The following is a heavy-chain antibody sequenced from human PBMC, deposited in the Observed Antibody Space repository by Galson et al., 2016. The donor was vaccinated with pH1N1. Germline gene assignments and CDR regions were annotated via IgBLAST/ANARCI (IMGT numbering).Heavy chain of an antibody. Sequence: PLRLSCAASGFIFSDYWMSWVRHAPGKGLEWVAKINQDGSRKYYVDSMKGRCTISRDNAENSLSLQMNSLRVEDAALYYCATEDYYTSLYWGQGILVTVSS. CDR3: ATEDYYTSLY. D-gene: IGHD1-26*01. J-gene: IGHJ4*02. CDR2: INQDGSRK. CDR1: GFIFSDYW. V-gene: IGHV3-7*01.